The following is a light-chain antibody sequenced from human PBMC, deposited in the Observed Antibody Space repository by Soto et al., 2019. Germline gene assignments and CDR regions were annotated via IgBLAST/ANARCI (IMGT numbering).Light chain of an antibody. CDR2: GTY. J-gene: IGKJ3*01. Sequence: DIQMTQSPPSLSASVGDTVTITCRASQSIRIALNWYQQKPGKAPNLLIYGTYYFLSGVHSRFSGSGSGTDFTVSIRCLQPEDFATHSCQLSFTKPYTFARGTRVDF. CDR3: QLSFTKPYT. V-gene: IGKV1-39*01. CDR1: QSIRIA.